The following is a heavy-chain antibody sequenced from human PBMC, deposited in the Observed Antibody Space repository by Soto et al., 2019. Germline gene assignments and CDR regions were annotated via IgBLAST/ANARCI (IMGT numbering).Heavy chain of an antibody. CDR1: GGSFSGYY. V-gene: IGHV4-34*01. CDR3: GRGHYDFWSGYSPLDY. Sequence: SETLSLTCAVYGGSFSGYYWSWIRQPPGKGLEWIGEINHSGSTNYNPSLKSRVTISVDTSKNQFSLKLSSVTAADPAVYYCGRGHYDFWSGYSPLDYWGRGPLVTVSS. D-gene: IGHD3-3*01. J-gene: IGHJ4*02. CDR2: INHSGST.